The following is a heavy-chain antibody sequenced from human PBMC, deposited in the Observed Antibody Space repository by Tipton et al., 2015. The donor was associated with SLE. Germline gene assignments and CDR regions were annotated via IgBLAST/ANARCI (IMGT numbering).Heavy chain of an antibody. CDR1: GGSISSGSYY. V-gene: IGHV4-61*09. J-gene: IGHJ4*02. CDR2: IYPSGST. D-gene: IGHD1-14*01. Sequence: TLSLTCTVSGGSISSGSYYWTWIRQPAGKGLEWIGDIYPSGSTNFHPSLKSRVTISMDTSKNQFSLNLTSVTATDTAVYYCARGHADHRAWDQGTLVTVSS. CDR3: ARGHADHRA.